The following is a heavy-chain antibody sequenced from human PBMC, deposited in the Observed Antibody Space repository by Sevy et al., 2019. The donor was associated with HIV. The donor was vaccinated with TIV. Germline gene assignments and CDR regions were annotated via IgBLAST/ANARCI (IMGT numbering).Heavy chain of an antibody. D-gene: IGHD2-2*01. CDR3: ARHCGGTSCSHAFDI. Sequence: SETLSLTCAVYGGSFSGYYWSWIRQPPGKGLEWMGEINHSGSTNYNPSLKSRVTISVDTSKNQFSLKLSSVTAADTALYYCARHCGGTSCSHAFDIWGQGTMVTVSS. J-gene: IGHJ3*02. CDR2: INHSGST. V-gene: IGHV4-34*01. CDR1: GGSFSGYY.